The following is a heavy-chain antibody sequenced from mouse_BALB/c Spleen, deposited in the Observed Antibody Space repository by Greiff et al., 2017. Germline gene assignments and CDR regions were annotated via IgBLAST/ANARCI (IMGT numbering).Heavy chain of an antibody. CDR1: GFNIKDTY. J-gene: IGHJ2*01. V-gene: IGHV14-3*02. Sequence: EVQLQESGAELVKPGASVKLSCTASGFNIKDTYMHWVKQRPEQGLEWIGRIDPANGNTKYDPKFQGKATITADTSSNTAYLQLSSLTSEDTAVYYWEREGNDGVEYGGKGTTRTV. CDR2: IDPANGNT. D-gene: IGHD2-2*01. CDR3: EREGNDGVEY.